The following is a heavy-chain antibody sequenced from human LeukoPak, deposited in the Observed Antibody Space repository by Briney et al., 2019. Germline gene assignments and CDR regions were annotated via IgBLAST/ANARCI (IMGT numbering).Heavy chain of an antibody. CDR3: ARVVFNSGCGF. CDR2: INPNSGET. D-gene: IGHD2-8*01. Sequence: ASVKVSCKASGVTFTGSYMHWVRQAPGQGLEWMGWINPNSGETRYEQKFQGRVTMTRDTSIDTVHMELGSLTSDDTAVYYCARVVFNSGCGFWGQGTLVTVSS. CDR1: GVTFTGSY. V-gene: IGHV1-2*02. J-gene: IGHJ4*02.